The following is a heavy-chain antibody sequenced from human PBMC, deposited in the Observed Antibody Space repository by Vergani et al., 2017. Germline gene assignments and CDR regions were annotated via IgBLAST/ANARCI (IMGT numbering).Heavy chain of an antibody. CDR2: INSSSSYI. CDR3: ARDRYYLCSGSYPYFYYYGLDV. D-gene: IGHD3-10*01. V-gene: IGHV3-21*01. J-gene: IGHJ6*02. CDR1: GFTFSSYS. Sequence: EVQLVESGGGLVKRGGSLRLSCAASGFTFSSYSMNGVRQAPGKGLEWVSSINSSSSYIHYSDSLKGRFTITSDNANSSLYLQMNSLRAEDTGVYYCARDRYYLCSGSYPYFYYYGLDVWGQGTAVTVSS.